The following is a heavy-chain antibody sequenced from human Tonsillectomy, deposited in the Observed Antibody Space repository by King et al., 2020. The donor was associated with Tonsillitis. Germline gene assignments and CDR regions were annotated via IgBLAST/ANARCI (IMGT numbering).Heavy chain of an antibody. CDR3: AKDPGEYDYVWGSSPPDY. CDR2: ISGSGGST. Sequence: VQLVESGGGLVQPGGSLRLSCAASVFTFSSYAMIWVRQAPGEGREWGSAISGSGGSTYYADSVKGRFTLSRDNSKNTLYPKMNTLSAEDRAVYFCAKDPGEYDYVWGSSPPDYWGQGTLVTVSS. D-gene: IGHD3-16*01. J-gene: IGHJ4*02. CDR1: VFTFSSYA. V-gene: IGHV3-23*04.